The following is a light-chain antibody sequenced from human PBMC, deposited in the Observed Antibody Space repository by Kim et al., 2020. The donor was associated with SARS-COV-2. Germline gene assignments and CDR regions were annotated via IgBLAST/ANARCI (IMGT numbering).Light chain of an antibody. CDR1: SLRSYY. Sequence: SSELTQDPAVSVALGQTVRITCQGDSLRSYYASWYQQKPGQAPVLVIYGKNNRPSGIPDRFSGSSSGNTASLTITGAKAEDEADYYCNSRDSSGNLWVFGGGTQLTVL. V-gene: IGLV3-19*01. CDR3: NSRDSSGNLWV. J-gene: IGLJ3*02. CDR2: GKN.